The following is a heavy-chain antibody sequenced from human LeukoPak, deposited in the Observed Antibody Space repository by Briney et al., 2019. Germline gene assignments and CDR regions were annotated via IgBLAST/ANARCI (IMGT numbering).Heavy chain of an antibody. V-gene: IGHV3-33*06. CDR3: AKVYCSSTSCYTSYYYYMDV. CDR2: IWYDGSNK. D-gene: IGHD2-2*02. CDR1: GFTFSSYG. J-gene: IGHJ6*03. Sequence: GGSLRLSCAASGFTFSSYGMHWVRQAPGKGLEWVAVIWYDGSNKYYADSVKGRFTISRDNSKNTLYLQMNSLRAEDTAVYYCAKVYCSSTSCYTSYYYYMDVWGKGTTVTVSS.